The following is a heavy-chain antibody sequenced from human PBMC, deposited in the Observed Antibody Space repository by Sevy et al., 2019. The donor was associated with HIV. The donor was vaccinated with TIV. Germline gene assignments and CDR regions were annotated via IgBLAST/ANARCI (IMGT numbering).Heavy chain of an antibody. V-gene: IGHV4-59*13. D-gene: IGHD5-12*01. CDR3: AREPGDGYDWDAFDV. Sequence: SETLSLTCAVSGGSISSYYWSWIRQPPGKGLEWMGFIYYGGTTSYNSALKSRVTSSPDSSKNQISLRLSSVTAADTAMYYCAREPGDGYDWDAFDVWGQRTMVTVSS. CDR1: GGSISSYY. J-gene: IGHJ3*01. CDR2: IYYGGTT.